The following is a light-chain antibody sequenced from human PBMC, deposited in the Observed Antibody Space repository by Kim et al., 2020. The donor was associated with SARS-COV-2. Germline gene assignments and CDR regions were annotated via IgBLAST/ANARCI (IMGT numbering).Light chain of an antibody. Sequence: SYELTQPPSVSVSPGQTASITCSGDKLGDKYACWYQQKPGQSPVLVIYQDNKRPSGIPERFSGSNSGNTATLTISGTQAMDEADYYCQAWDSSTEVFGGG. CDR1: KLGDKY. CDR3: QAWDSSTEV. V-gene: IGLV3-1*01. J-gene: IGLJ2*01. CDR2: QDN.